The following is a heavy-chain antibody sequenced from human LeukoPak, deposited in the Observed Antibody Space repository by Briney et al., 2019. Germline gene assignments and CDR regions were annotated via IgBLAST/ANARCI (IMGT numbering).Heavy chain of an antibody. D-gene: IGHD3-10*01. J-gene: IGHJ4*02. CDR1: GGSFSGYY. Sequence: SETLSLTCAVYGGSFSGYYRSWIRQPPGKGLEWIGEINHSGSTNYNPSLKSRVTISVDTSKNQFSLKLSSVTAADTAVYYCATGGRHPYGSGRHQQNPFDYWGQGTLVTVSS. CDR3: ATGGRHPYGSGRHQQNPFDY. CDR2: INHSGST. V-gene: IGHV4-34*01.